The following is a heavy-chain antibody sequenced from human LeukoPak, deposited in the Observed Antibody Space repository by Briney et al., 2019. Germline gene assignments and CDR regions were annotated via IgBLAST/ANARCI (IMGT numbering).Heavy chain of an antibody. D-gene: IGHD3-10*01. CDR1: GFTFSSYW. J-gene: IGHJ4*02. CDR2: IKQDGSEK. V-gene: IGHV3-7*03. CDR3: ARDDYYGSGLFGY. Sequence: GGSLRLSCAASGFTFSSYWMSWVRQTPGKGLEWVANIKQDGSEKYYVDSVKGRFIIFRDNAKNSLYLQMNSLRAEDTAVYYCARDDYYGSGLFGYWGQGTLVTVSS.